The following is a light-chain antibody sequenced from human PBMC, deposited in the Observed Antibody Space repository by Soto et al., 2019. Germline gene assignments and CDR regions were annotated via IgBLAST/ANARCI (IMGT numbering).Light chain of an antibody. CDR1: QSISSY. V-gene: IGKV1-39*01. CDR2: AAS. J-gene: IGKJ2*01. CDR3: QQSYSTLRT. Sequence: DIPMTQSPSSLSASVGDRVTITCRASQSISSYLNWYQQKPGKAPKLLIYAASSLQSGVPSRFRGSGSGTDFTLTISSLQPEDFATYYCQQSYSTLRTFGQGTKLEIK.